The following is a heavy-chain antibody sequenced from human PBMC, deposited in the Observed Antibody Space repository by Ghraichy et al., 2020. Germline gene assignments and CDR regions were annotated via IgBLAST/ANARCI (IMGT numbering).Heavy chain of an antibody. CDR2: ISSSSSYI. J-gene: IGHJ6*02. CDR1: GFTFSSYS. D-gene: IGHD3-3*01. CDR3: ARDLNNNGVFLEWNYYYYYAMDV. Sequence: GGSLRLSCAASGFTFSSYSMNWVRQAPGKGLEWVSSISSSSSYIYYADSVKGRFTISRDNAKNSLYLQMNSLRAEDTAVYYCARDLNNNGVFLEWNYYYYYAMDVWGQGTTVTVSS. V-gene: IGHV3-21*01.